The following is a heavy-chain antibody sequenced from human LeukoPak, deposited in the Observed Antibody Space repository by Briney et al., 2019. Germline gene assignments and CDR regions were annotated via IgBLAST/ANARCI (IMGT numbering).Heavy chain of an antibody. CDR1: GGSFSGYY. V-gene: IGHV4-34*01. CDR2: IYYSGST. J-gene: IGHJ5*02. CDR3: ARGGDRYCTSTSCYARWFDP. D-gene: IGHD2-2*01. Sequence: SETLSLTCAVYGGSFSGYYWSWIRQPPGTGLEWIGSIYYSGSTYYNPSLKSRVTISVDTSKNQFSLNLSSVTAADTAVYYCARGGDRYCTSTSCYARWFDPWGQGTLVTVSS.